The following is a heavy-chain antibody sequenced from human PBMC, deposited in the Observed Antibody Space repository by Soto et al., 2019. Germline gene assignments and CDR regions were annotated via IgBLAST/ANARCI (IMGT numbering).Heavy chain of an antibody. V-gene: IGHV3-30*18. CDR3: AKDLDGYCSSTSCYGGAFDI. J-gene: IGHJ3*02. D-gene: IGHD2-2*01. CDR2: ISYDGSNK. Sequence: GGSLRLSCAASGFTFSSYGMHWVRQAPGKGLEWVAVISYDGSNKYYADSVKGRFTISRDNSKNTLYLQMNSLRAEDTAVYYCAKDLDGYCSSTSCYGGAFDIWGQGTMVTVSS. CDR1: GFTFSSYG.